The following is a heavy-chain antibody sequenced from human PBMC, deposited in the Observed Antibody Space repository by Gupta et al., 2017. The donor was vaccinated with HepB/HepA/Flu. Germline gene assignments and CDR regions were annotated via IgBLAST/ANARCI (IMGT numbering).Heavy chain of an antibody. CDR3: ARVLRVAYTYYYDSSGLYYFDY. CDR2: INHSGST. D-gene: IGHD3-22*01. V-gene: IGHV4-34*01. Sequence: QVQLQQWGAGLLKPSETLSLTCAVYGGSFSGYYWSWIRQPPGKGLEWIGEINHSGSTNYNPSLKSRVTISVDTSKNQFSLKLSSVTAADTAVYYCARVLRVAYTYYYDSSGLYYFDYWGQGTLVTVSS. CDR1: GGSFSGYY. J-gene: IGHJ4*02.